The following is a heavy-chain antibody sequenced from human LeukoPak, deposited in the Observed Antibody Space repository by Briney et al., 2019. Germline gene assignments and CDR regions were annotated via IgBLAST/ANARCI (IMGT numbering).Heavy chain of an antibody. V-gene: IGHV1-2*02. CDR3: AKHSGSLLASAGFDP. J-gene: IGHJ5*02. D-gene: IGHD1-26*01. CDR2: INPNSGGT. Sequence: GASVKVSYKASGYTFTGYYMHWVRQAPGQGLEWMGWINPNSGGTNYAQKFQGRVTMTRDTSISTAYMELSRLRSDDTAVYYCAKHSGSLLASAGFDPWGQGTLVTVSS. CDR1: GYTFTGYY.